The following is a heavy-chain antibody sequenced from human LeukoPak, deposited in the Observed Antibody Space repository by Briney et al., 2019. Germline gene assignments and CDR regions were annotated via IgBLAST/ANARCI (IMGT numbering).Heavy chain of an antibody. J-gene: IGHJ4*02. CDR3: ARDRGVSCYPRCRFDY. CDR1: GGTFSSYA. V-gene: IGHV1-69*13. Sequence: SVKVSCKASGGTFSSYAISWVRQAPGQGLEWMGGIIPIFGTANYARKFQGRVTITADESTSTAYMELSSLRSEDTAVYYCARDRGVSCYPRCRFDYWGQGTLVTVSS. CDR2: IIPIFGTA. D-gene: IGHD2-15*01.